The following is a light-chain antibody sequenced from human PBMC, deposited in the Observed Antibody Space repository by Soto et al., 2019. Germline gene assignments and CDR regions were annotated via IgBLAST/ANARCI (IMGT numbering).Light chain of an antibody. V-gene: IGKV3-11*01. Sequence: EIVLTQSPVTLSLSPGERATLSCRASQSVSSYLARYQQKPGQAPGFLMYDASNRATGIPARFSGSGSGTDFTLTISSLEPEDFAVYYCQQSSDWPLTFGGGTKVEIK. CDR3: QQSSDWPLT. CDR2: DAS. J-gene: IGKJ4*01. CDR1: QSVSSY.